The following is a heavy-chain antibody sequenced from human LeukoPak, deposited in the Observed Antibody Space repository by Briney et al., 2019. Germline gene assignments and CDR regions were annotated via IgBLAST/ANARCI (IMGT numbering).Heavy chain of an antibody. V-gene: IGHV3-15*01. CDR3: NTNGHYDTSGYYYVPFSY. D-gene: IGHD3-22*01. Sequence: GGSLRLSCAASGFTFSNAWMSWVRQAPGKGLEWVGRIKSKNDGGTTDYAAPVKGRFTISRDDSKNTLYLQMNSLKTEDTAVYYCNTNGHYDTSGYYYVPFSYWGQGTLVTVSS. CDR2: IKSKNDGGTT. J-gene: IGHJ1*01. CDR1: GFTFSNAW.